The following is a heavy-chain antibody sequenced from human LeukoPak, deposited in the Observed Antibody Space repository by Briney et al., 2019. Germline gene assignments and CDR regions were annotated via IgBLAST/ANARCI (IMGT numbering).Heavy chain of an antibody. J-gene: IGHJ4*02. V-gene: IGHV3-23*01. Sequence: GGSLRLSCAASGFTFSSYAMSWVRQAPGKGLEWVSAISGSGGSTYYADSVKGRFTISRDNSKNTLYLQMNSLRAEDTAVYYCAADSGKFGELILFDYWGQGTLVTVSS. CDR2: ISGSGGST. D-gene: IGHD3-10*01. CDR3: AADSGKFGELILFDY. CDR1: GFTFSSYA.